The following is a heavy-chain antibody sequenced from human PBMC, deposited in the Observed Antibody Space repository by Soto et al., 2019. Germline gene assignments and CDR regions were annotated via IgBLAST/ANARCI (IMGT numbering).Heavy chain of an antibody. D-gene: IGHD3-22*01. Sequence: PGGSLRLSCAASGFTFSSYAMIWVRQAPGKGLEWVSAISGSGGSTYYADSVKGRFTISRDNSKNTLYLQMNSLRAEDTAVYYCAKDGRYYYDSSGPPGYFDYWGQGTLVTVSS. CDR2: ISGSGGST. J-gene: IGHJ4*02. V-gene: IGHV3-23*01. CDR3: AKDGRYYYDSSGPPGYFDY. CDR1: GFTFSSYA.